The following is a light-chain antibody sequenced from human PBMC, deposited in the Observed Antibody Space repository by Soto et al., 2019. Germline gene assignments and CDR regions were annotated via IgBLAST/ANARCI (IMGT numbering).Light chain of an antibody. J-gene: IGKJ2*01. CDR2: AAS. Sequence: DIQMTQSPPSLSASVGDRVTITCRASQGISNYLAWYQQKPGKVPKLLIYAASTLQSGVPSRFSGSGSGTDFTLTISSLQPEDVATYYCQKYNSAPPYTFGQGTKLEIK. CDR3: QKYNSAPPYT. V-gene: IGKV1-27*01. CDR1: QGISNY.